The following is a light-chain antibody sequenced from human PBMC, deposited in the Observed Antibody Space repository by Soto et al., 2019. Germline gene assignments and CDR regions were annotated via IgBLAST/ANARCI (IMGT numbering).Light chain of an antibody. CDR1: TGTVTSAHY. CDR2: DTT. J-gene: IGLJ2*01. CDR3: LLSYSTVRI. V-gene: IGLV7-46*01. Sequence: QTVVTQEPSLTVSPGGTVTLTCGSSTGTVTSAHYPYWFQQKPGQAPRTVIYDTTNKLSWTPARFSGSLLGDKAALTLSGAQPEDEAEYYCLLSYSTVRIFGGGTKLTVL.